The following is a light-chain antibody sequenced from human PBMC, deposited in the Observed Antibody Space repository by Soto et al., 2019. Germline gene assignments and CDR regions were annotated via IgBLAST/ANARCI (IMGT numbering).Light chain of an antibody. J-gene: IGLJ1*01. CDR2: GNS. CDR3: SSYTSSNTFV. V-gene: IGLV1-40*01. Sequence: QSVLTQPPSVSGAPGQRVTISCSGSSSNIGAGYDVNWYRQLPGTAPKLLIYGNSDRPSGVPDRFSGSKSGTSASLAITGLQAEDEADYYCSSYTSSNTFVFGSGTKLTVL. CDR1: SSNIGAGYD.